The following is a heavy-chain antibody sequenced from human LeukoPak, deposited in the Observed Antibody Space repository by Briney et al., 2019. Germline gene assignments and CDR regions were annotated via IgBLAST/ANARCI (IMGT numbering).Heavy chain of an antibody. D-gene: IGHD3/OR15-3a*01. J-gene: IGHJ4*02. CDR1: GLTLSSYA. CDR2: IGGSDGST. Sequence: GGSLRLSCAASGLTLSSYAMSWVRQAPGKGLEWVSSIGGSDGSTYYADSVKGRFTISRDNSKNTLYLQMNSLRVEDTAVYYCAKVATWTKFDYWGQGTLVTVSS. CDR3: AKVATWTKFDY. V-gene: IGHV3-23*01.